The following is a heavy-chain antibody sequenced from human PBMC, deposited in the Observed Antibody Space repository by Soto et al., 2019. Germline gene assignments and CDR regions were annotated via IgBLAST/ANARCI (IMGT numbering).Heavy chain of an antibody. Sequence: QVQLQESGPGLVKPSQTLSLTCTVSGGSISSGDYYWSWIRQPPGKGLEWIGYIYYSGSTYYNPSLRRRGTLSLDTSQNRLSLKLSSVTAADTAVYDCARHPCIRQPLDYWGQGTLVTVSS. CDR3: ARHPCIRQPLDY. J-gene: IGHJ4*02. D-gene: IGHD2-8*01. V-gene: IGHV4-30-4*01. CDR2: IYYSGST. CDR1: GGSISSGDYY.